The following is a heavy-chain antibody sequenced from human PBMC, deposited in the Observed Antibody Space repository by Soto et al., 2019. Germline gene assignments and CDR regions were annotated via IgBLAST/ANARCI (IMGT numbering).Heavy chain of an antibody. CDR3: ARHSIDFWSGYYDY. J-gene: IGHJ4*02. V-gene: IGHV4-39*01. D-gene: IGHD3-3*01. CDR1: GGSISSSSYY. CDR2: IYYSGST. Sequence: SETLSLTCTVSGGSISSSSYYWGWIRQPPGKGLEWIGSIYYSGSTYYNPSLKSRVTISVDTSKNLFSLKLSSVTAADTAVYYCARHSIDFWSGYYDYWGQGTLVTVSS.